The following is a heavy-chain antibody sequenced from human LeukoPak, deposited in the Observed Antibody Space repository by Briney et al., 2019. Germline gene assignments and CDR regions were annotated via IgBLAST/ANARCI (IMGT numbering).Heavy chain of an antibody. Sequence: GGSLRLSCAASGFTFSSYAMSWVRQAPGKGLEWVSAISGSGGSTYYADSVKGRFTISRDNSKNTLYLQMNSLRAEDTAVYCCAKVPTGYYSGGDAFDIWGQGTMVTVSS. V-gene: IGHV3-23*01. CDR2: ISGSGGST. D-gene: IGHD3-9*01. CDR1: GFTFSSYA. J-gene: IGHJ3*02. CDR3: AKVPTGYYSGGDAFDI.